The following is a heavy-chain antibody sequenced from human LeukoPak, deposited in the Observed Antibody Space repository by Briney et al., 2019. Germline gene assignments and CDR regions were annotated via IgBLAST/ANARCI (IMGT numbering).Heavy chain of an antibody. CDR1: GFTFSRFS. CDR3: ARDQMDIVVVPAAIGY. J-gene: IGHJ4*02. Sequence: GGSLRLSCVASGFTFSRFSMNWVRQAPGRGLEWVSSISNTGDHIYYADSVKGRFTISRDNAKNSLYLQMNSLRAEDTAVYYCARDQMDIVVVPAAIGYWGQGTLVTVSS. CDR2: ISNTGDHI. D-gene: IGHD2-2*03. V-gene: IGHV3-21*01.